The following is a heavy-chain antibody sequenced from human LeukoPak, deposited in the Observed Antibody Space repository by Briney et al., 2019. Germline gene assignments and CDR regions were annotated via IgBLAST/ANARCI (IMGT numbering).Heavy chain of an antibody. D-gene: IGHD4-17*01. CDR2: ISSSSSTI. Sequence: GGSLRLSCAASGFTFSSYSMNWVRQAPGKGLEWVSYISSSSSTIYYADSVKGRFTISRDNAKNSLYLQMNSLRAEDTAVYYCAREWDLGPFDYADPDYYGMDVWGQGTTVTVSS. CDR3: AREWDLGPFDYADPDYYGMDV. CDR1: GFTFSSYS. J-gene: IGHJ6*02. V-gene: IGHV3-48*04.